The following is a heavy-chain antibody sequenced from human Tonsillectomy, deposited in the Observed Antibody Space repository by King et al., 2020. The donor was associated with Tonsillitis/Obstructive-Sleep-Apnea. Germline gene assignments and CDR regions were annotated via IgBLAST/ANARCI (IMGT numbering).Heavy chain of an antibody. Sequence: VQLPQWGAGLLKPSETLSLTCAVYGGSFSGYYWTWIRQPPGKGLEWIGEINHSGSTNYNPSLKSRVTISVDTSKNQFSLKLNSVTAADTALYYCARGRREVYYYGSEWFDPWGQGTLVTVSS. CDR2: INHSGST. D-gene: IGHD3-10*01. CDR1: GGSFSGYY. CDR3: ARGRREVYYYGSEWFDP. V-gene: IGHV4-34*01. J-gene: IGHJ5*02.